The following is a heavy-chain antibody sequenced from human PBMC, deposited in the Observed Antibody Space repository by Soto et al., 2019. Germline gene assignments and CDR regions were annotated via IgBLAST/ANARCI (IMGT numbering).Heavy chain of an antibody. V-gene: IGHV3-23*01. J-gene: IGHJ3*02. Sequence: GGSLRLSCAASGFTFSSYAMSWVRQAPGKGLEWVSAISGSGGSTYYADSVEGRFTISRDNSKNTLYLQMNSLRAEDTAVYYCAKDYYYDSSGYFSLGDAFDIWGQGTMVTVSS. D-gene: IGHD3-22*01. CDR2: ISGSGGST. CDR1: GFTFSSYA. CDR3: AKDYYYDSSGYFSLGDAFDI.